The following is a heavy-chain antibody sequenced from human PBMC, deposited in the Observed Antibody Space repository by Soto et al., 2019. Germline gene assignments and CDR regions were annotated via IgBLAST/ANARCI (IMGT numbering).Heavy chain of an antibody. Sequence: QVQLQQWGAGLLKPSETLSLTCAVSGGSFSGYYWSWIRQPPGKGLEWIGEMNDSGNTKYNASLESRVAISVDTSKGHCSLTLTSVTAADTAVYYCASPRWNYIYWGQGTRVAVSS. CDR2: MNDSGNT. CDR3: ASPRWNYIY. CDR1: GGSFSGYY. J-gene: IGHJ4*02. D-gene: IGHD1-7*01. V-gene: IGHV4-34*01.